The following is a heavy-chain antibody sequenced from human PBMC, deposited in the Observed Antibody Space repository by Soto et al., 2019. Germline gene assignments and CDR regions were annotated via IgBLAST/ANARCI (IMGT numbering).Heavy chain of an antibody. CDR2: ISGSGGST. Sequence: HPGGSLRLSCAASGFTFSSYEMTWVRQAPGKGLEWVSGISGSGGSTYYADFVKGRFTISRDNFKNTLYMQMNSLRAEDTAVYYCAKYRDSGLANSNDYWGQGTPVTSPQ. D-gene: IGHD2-8*02. CDR1: GFTFSSYE. J-gene: IGHJ4*02. V-gene: IGHV3-23*01. CDR3: AKYRDSGLANSNDY.